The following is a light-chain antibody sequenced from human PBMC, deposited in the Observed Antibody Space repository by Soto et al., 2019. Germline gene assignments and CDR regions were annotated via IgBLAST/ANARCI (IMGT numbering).Light chain of an antibody. CDR2: EAS. V-gene: IGKV3-11*01. CDR1: QTVGVR. CDR3: HHRQRWPRT. Sequence: EIVLTQSPATLSSSPGERATLSCRASQTVGVRLAWDQHKPGQAPRLIIYEASNRAAGIPARFSGSGSGTDFTLTITSLEPEDFAFYYCHHRQRWPRTVGQGTKVEIK. J-gene: IGKJ1*01.